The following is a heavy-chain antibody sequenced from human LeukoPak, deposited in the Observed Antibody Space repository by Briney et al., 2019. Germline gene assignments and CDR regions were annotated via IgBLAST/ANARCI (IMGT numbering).Heavy chain of an antibody. CDR3: ARRPAFYFDY. CDR2: TYPADSDT. J-gene: IGHJ4*02. D-gene: IGHD6-6*01. Sequence: GESLKISCQISGYIFTTYWIAWVRRMPGKGLEWMGVTYPADSDTKYSPSFQGQVTFSVDKSISTAYLQWNSLKASDTAIYYCARRPAFYFDYWGQGTPVTVSS. V-gene: IGHV5-51*01. CDR1: GYIFTTYW.